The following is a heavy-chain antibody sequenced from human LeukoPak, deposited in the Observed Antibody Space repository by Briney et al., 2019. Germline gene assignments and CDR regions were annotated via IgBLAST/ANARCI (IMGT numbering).Heavy chain of an antibody. CDR2: INPNSGGT. CDR1: GYTFTGYY. D-gene: IGHD3-16*01. Sequence: ASVKVSYKASGYTFTGYYMHWVRQAPGQGLEWMGRINPNSGGTNYAQKFQGRVTMTRDTSISTAYMEQSRLRSDDTAVYYCARGGDPAPPHDAFDIWGQGIMVTVSS. CDR3: ARGGDPAPPHDAFDI. V-gene: IGHV1-2*06. J-gene: IGHJ3*02.